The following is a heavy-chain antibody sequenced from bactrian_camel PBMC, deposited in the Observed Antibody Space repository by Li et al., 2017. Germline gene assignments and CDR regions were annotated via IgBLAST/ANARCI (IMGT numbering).Heavy chain of an antibody. D-gene: IGHD3*01. CDR3: AADPTLRPATWALQDRGYQY. Sequence: SGGGSVQPGGSLKLSCAVSGVTIKRLSMAWFRQNPGKEREAIAYTGSEPITVYADSVKGRFTISKDNANNVLYLQMIDLKPEDTAMYYCAADPTLRPATWALQDRGYQYWGQGTQVTVS. CDR2: TGSEPIT. CDR1: GVTIKRLS. V-gene: IGHV3S55*01. J-gene: IGHJ4*01.